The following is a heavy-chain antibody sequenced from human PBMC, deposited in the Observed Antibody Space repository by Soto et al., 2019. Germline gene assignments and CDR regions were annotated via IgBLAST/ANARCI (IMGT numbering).Heavy chain of an antibody. J-gene: IGHJ6*02. CDR2: IIPIFGTA. CDR3: ARFYGSGRNYYYGMDV. D-gene: IGHD3-10*01. V-gene: IGHV1-69*13. Sequence: GPSVKVSCKASGGTFSSYAISWVRQAPGQGLEWMGGIIPIFGTANYAQKFQGRVTITADESTSTAYMELSSLRSEDTAVYYCARFYGSGRNYYYGMDVWGQGTTVTVSS. CDR1: GGTFSSYA.